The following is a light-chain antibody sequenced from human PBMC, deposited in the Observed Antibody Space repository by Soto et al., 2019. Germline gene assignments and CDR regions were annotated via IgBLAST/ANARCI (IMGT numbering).Light chain of an antibody. CDR2: DVS. CDR3: SSYTSSSTLV. V-gene: IGLV2-14*01. J-gene: IGLJ3*02. CDR1: SSDVGGYNY. Sequence: QSALTQPASVSGSPGQSITISCTGTSSDVGGYNYVSWYQQHPGKAPKLMIYDVSNRPSGVSNRFSGSKSGNTASLTISGLQAEDEADYYCSSYTSSSTLVLGGETKLTVL.